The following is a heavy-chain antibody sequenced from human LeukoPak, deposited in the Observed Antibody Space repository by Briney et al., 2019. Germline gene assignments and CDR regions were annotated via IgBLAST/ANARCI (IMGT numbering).Heavy chain of an antibody. CDR3: ARAHQLYYYDSSGYEDY. Sequence: GSLRLSCTASGFXFGDYAMGWVRQAPGKGLEWIGAINHSGSTNYNPSLKSRVTISVDTSKNQFSLNLSSVTAADTAVYYCARAHQLYYYDSSGYEDYWGQGTLVTVSS. CDR2: INHSGST. J-gene: IGHJ4*02. CDR1: GFXFGDYA. D-gene: IGHD3-22*01. V-gene: IGHV4-34*01.